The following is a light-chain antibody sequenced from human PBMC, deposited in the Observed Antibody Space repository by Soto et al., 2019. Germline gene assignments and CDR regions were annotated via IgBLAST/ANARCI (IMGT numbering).Light chain of an antibody. CDR3: QTWDTCIQRV. CDR1: SGHSSYA. CDR2: LNSDGSH. Sequence: QPVLTQSPSASASLGASVKLTCTLSSGHSSYAIAWHQQQPEKGPRYLMKLNSDGSHSKGDGIPDRFSGSSSGAERYLTISSLQSEDEADYYCQTWDTCIQRVFGGGTKLTVL. J-gene: IGLJ3*02. V-gene: IGLV4-69*01.